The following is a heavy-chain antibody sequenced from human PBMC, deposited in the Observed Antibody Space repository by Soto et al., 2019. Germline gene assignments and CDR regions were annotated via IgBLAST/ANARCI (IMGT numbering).Heavy chain of an antibody. Sequence: GASVKVSCKASGGTFSSYAISWVRQAPGQGLEWMGGIIPIFGTANYAQKFQGRVTITADESTSTAYMELSSLRSEDTAVYYCARSITMIGTFDPWGQGTLVTVSS. D-gene: IGHD3-22*01. CDR1: GGTFSSYA. J-gene: IGHJ5*02. V-gene: IGHV1-69*13. CDR2: IIPIFGTA. CDR3: ARSITMIGTFDP.